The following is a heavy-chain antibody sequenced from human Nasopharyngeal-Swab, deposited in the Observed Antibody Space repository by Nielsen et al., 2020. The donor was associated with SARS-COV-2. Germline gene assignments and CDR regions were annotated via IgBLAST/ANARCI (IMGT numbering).Heavy chain of an antibody. J-gene: IGHJ6*02. D-gene: IGHD5-18*01. V-gene: IGHV3-13*01. CDR2: IGTAGDT. Sequence: GGSLRLSCAASGFTFSSYDMHWVRQATGKGLEWVSAIGTAGDTYYPGSVKGRFTISRENAKNSLYPQMNSLRAGDTAVYYCARSRTAMTSPYYYYGMDVWGQGTTVTVSS. CDR1: GFTFSSYD. CDR3: ARSRTAMTSPYYYYGMDV.